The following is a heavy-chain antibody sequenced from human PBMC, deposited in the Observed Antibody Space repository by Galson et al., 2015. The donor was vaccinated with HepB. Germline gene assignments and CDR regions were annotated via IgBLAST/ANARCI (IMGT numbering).Heavy chain of an antibody. D-gene: IGHD5-12*01. CDR1: GFTFSSYA. J-gene: IGHJ4*02. CDR2: ISYDGSNK. Sequence: LRLSCAASGFTFSSYAMHWVRQAPGKGLEWVAVISYDGSNKYYADSVKGRFTISRDNSKNTLYLQMNSLRAEDTAVYYCARDPPISEEEATIPNPPDYWGQGTLVTVSS. V-gene: IGHV3-30-3*01. CDR3: ARDPPISEEEATIPNPPDY.